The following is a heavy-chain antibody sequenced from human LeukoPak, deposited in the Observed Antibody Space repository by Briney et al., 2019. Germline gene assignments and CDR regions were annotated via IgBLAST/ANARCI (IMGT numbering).Heavy chain of an antibody. V-gene: IGHV3-23*01. CDR1: GFTFRNFA. CDR2: LSHGGTRT. CDR3: AKDIELFMS. D-gene: IGHD1-26*01. J-gene: IGHJ5*02. Sequence: GGSLRLSCAASGFTFRNFAMSWVRQAPGKGLEWVSGLSHGGTRTFYAASVKGRLTISRDDSNSTLFLQMDNLRVKDTATYYCAKDIELFMSWGQGTLVIASS.